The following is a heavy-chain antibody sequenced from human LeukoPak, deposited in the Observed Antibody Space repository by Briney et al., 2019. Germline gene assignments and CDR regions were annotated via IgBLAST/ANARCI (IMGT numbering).Heavy chain of an antibody. D-gene: IGHD5-18*01. V-gene: IGHV4-4*09. CDR3: ARLSGYSYGENWFDP. CDR1: GGSISSYY. J-gene: IGHJ5*02. Sequence: SETLSLTCTVSGGSISSYYWSWIRQPPGKGLEWIGYIYTSGSTNYNPSLKSRVTISVDTSKNQFSLKLSSATAADTAVYYCARLSGYSYGENWFDPWGQGTLVTVSS. CDR2: IYTSGST.